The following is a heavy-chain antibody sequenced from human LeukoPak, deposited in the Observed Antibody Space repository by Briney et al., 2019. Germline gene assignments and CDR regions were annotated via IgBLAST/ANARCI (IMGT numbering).Heavy chain of an antibody. CDR3: ARGDLFGIAVAVPFDY. V-gene: IGHV1-46*01. CDR2: INPSGGST. Sequence: GASVKVSCKASGYTFTSYYMHWVRQAPGQGLEWMGIINPSGGSTSYAQKFQGRVTMTRDTSTSTVYMELSSLRSEDTAVYYCARGDLFGIAVAVPFDYWGQGTLVTVSS. D-gene: IGHD6-19*01. J-gene: IGHJ4*02. CDR1: GYTFTSYY.